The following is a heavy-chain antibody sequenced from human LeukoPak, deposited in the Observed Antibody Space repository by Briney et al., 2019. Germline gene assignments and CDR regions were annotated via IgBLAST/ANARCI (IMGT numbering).Heavy chain of an antibody. Sequence: ASVKVSCKASGYTFIGYYMHWVRQAPGQGLEWMRWIDPYSGGTHFAQRFQGRVSMTLDTSISTAYMELTRLTSDDTAVYYCARDGVAGSSDAFDIWGQGTMVTVSA. V-gene: IGHV1-2*02. CDR2: IDPYSGGT. CDR3: ARDGVAGSSDAFDI. J-gene: IGHJ3*02. CDR1: GYTFIGYY. D-gene: IGHD6-19*01.